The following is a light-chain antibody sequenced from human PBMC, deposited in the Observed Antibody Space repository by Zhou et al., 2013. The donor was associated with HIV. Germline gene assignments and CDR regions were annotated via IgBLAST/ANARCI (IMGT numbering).Light chain of an antibody. CDR1: QSVRSG. CDR2: DSS. CDR3: QQYDDWPWT. J-gene: IGKJ1*01. V-gene: IGKV3-15*01. Sequence: ERVMTQSPSTLSLSPGERATLSCRASQSVRSGVAWYQQKPGQAPRLLIYDSSRRATGCPARFSGSGSETEYTLTISSLESEDFAVYSCQQYDDWPWTFGQGTMVEVK.